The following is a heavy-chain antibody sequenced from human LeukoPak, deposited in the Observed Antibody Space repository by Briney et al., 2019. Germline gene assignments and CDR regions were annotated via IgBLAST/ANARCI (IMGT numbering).Heavy chain of an antibody. D-gene: IGHD3-3*01. J-gene: IGHJ6*04. CDR2: ISGDGGST. CDR1: GFTFYDYA. Sequence: PGGSLRLSCAASGFTFYDYAMHCVRQAPGKGLEWVSLISGDGGSTYYADSLKGRFTISRDNSKNYLYLQMNSLRSEDTALYYCANLRYYDFWSGYALDVWGKGTTVTVSS. CDR3: ANLRYYDFWSGYALDV. V-gene: IGHV3-43*02.